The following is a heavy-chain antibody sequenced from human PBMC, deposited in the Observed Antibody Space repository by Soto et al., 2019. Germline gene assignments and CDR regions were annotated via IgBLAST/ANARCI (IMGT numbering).Heavy chain of an antibody. CDR3: ARQGDSTMAIFDY. CDR1: GRSFSGDY. CDR2: INRRGST. V-gene: IGHV4-34*01. J-gene: IGHJ4*02. D-gene: IGHD5-18*01. Sequence: QVQLQQWGAGLLKSSETLSLTCAVYGRSFSGDYWSWIRQPPGKGLEWIGEINRRGSTKYNPSLKSRVTISVDTSKNQFSLKLTSVPAADTAVYYCARQGDSTMAIFDYWGQGALVTVSS.